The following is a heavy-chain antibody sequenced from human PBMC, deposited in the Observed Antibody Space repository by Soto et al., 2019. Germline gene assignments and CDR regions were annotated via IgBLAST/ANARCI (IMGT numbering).Heavy chain of an antibody. CDR3: ARGGKDYDILTGYSYGYYYYMDV. J-gene: IGHJ6*03. Sequence: QVQLQESGPGLVKPSETLSLTCTVSGGSISSYYWSWIRQPPGKGLEWIGYIYYSGSTNYNPSLKRRVTISVDTSKNQFSLKLSSVTAADTAVYYCARGGKDYDILTGYSYGYYYYMDVWGKGTTVTVSS. CDR1: GGSISSYY. CDR2: IYYSGST. V-gene: IGHV4-59*01. D-gene: IGHD3-9*01.